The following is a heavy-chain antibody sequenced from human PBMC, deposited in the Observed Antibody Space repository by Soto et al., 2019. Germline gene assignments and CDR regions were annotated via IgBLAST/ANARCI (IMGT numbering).Heavy chain of an antibody. J-gene: IGHJ4*02. CDR3: AKDISSGYYVDY. V-gene: IGHV3-23*01. D-gene: IGHD3-22*01. CDR2: ISGSGGST. CDR1: GFTFSSYA. Sequence: SLRLSCAASGFTFSSYAMSWVRQAPGKGLEWVSAISGSGGSTYYADSVKGRFTISRDNSKNTLYLQMNSLRAEDTAVYYCAKDISSGYYVDYWGQGTLVTVSS.